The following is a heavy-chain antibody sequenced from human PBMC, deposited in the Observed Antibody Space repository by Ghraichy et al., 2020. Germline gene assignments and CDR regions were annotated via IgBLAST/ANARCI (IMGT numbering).Heavy chain of an antibody. CDR3: ARQDNSGYHYY. D-gene: IGHD3-22*01. Sequence: GGSLRLSCAASGFTFRSYEMSWVRQAPGKGLEWVSYINNIGSTIYYADSVKGRFTISRDNARNSLYLQMNSLRAEDTALYYCARQDNSGYHYYWGQGTLVTVSS. J-gene: IGHJ4*02. CDR1: GFTFRSYE. V-gene: IGHV3-48*03. CDR2: INNIGSTI.